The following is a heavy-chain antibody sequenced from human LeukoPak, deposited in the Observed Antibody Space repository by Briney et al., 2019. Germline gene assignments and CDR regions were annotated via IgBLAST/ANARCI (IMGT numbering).Heavy chain of an antibody. CDR1: GGSISSGGYY. Sequence: SQTLSLTCTVSGGSISSGGYYWSWIRQHPGKGLEWIGYIYYSGSTYYNPSLKSRVTISVDTSKNQFSLKLSSVTASDTAMYYCARLRDDAFDIWGQGTMVTVSS. J-gene: IGHJ3*02. CDR2: IYYSGST. CDR3: ARLRDDAFDI. D-gene: IGHD4-17*01. V-gene: IGHV4-31*03.